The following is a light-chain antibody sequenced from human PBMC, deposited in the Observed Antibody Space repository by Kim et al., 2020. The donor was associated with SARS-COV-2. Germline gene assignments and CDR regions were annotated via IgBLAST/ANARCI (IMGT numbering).Light chain of an antibody. CDR2: YDD. CDR3: AAWDDSLNGYV. CDR1: SANIGNNA. J-gene: IGLJ1*01. Sequence: RQSVTISCSGSSANIGNNAVNWYQQLPGKAPKLLIYYDDLLPSGVSDRFSCSKSGTSASLAISGLQSEDEADYYWAAWDDSLNGYVFGTGTKVTVL. V-gene: IGLV1-36*01.